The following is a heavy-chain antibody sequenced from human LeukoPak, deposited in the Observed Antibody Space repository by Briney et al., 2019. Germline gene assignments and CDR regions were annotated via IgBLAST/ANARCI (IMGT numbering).Heavy chain of an antibody. CDR1: GGSISSYY. V-gene: IGHV4-59*01. CDR3: ARITLGIFGSLGAFDI. CDR2: IYYSGST. J-gene: IGHJ3*02. Sequence: SETLSLTCTVSGGSISSYYWSWIRQPPGRGLEWIGYIYYSGSTNYNPSLKSRVTISVDTSKNQFSLKLSSVTAADTAGYYCARITLGIFGSLGAFDIWGHGTMVTVFS. D-gene: IGHD3-3*01.